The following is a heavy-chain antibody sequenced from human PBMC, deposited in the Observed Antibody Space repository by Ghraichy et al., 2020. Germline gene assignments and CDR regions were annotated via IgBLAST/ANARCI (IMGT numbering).Heavy chain of an antibody. Sequence: SRTLSLTCAVYGGSFSGYYWSWIRQPPGKGLEWIGEINNSGSTNYNPSLKSRVTISVDTSKNQFSLKLSSVTAADTAVYYCARLSGSYFDYWGQGTLVTVSS. CDR3: ARLSGSYFDY. J-gene: IGHJ4*02. CDR2: INNSGST. V-gene: IGHV4-34*01. D-gene: IGHD1-26*01. CDR1: GGSFSGYY.